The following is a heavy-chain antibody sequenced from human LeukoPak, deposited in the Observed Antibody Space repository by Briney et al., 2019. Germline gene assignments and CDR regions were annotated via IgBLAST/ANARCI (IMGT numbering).Heavy chain of an antibody. D-gene: IGHD3-10*01. CDR1: GGPIRSNY. CDR3: ARGFGSGTSPFDN. CDR2: IYVTDLI. J-gene: IGHJ4*02. V-gene: IGHV4-4*07. Sequence: SGTLSLTCTVSGGPIRSNYLSWIRQTGGKGLEWIGRIYVTDLINYNPSRKSRVTISEDMSKNQLSLNLTSVTPTDTAIYYCARGFGSGTSPFDNWGRGTLVTVSS.